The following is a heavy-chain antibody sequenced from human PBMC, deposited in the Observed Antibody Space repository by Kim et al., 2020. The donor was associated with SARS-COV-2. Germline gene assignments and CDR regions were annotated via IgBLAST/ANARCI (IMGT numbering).Heavy chain of an antibody. D-gene: IGHD6-6*01. Sequence: SETLSLTCAVSGGSISSSNWWSWVRQPPGKGLEWIGEIYHSGSTNYNPSLKSRVTISVDKSKNQFSLKLSSVTAADTAVYYCARGLMPDEKEYPTVNSSSSYRVSDYWGQGTLVTVSS. CDR1: GGSISSSNW. V-gene: IGHV4-4*02. J-gene: IGHJ4*02. CDR2: IYHSGST. CDR3: ARGLMPDEKEYPTVNSSSSYRVSDY.